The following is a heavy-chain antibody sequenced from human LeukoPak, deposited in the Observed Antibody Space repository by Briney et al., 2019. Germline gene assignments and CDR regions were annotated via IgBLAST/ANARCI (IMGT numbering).Heavy chain of an antibody. J-gene: IGHJ4*02. CDR2: IKSKTDGGTT. D-gene: IGHD3-3*01. CDR1: GFTFSDAW. V-gene: IGHV3-15*01. CDR3: TTDGWTYYDSSNPHRDY. Sequence: GGSLRLSCAASGFTFSDAWMSWVRQAPGKGLEWIGRIKSKTDGGTTDYATPVKGRFTISRDDSKNMLYLQMNGLRTEDTAMYYCTTDGWTYYDSSNPHRDYWGQGSLVTVSS.